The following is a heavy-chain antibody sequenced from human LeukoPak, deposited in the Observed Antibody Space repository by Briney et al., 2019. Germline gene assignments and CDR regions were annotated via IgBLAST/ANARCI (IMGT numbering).Heavy chain of an antibody. V-gene: IGHV3-30*02. CDR3: AKDWGTDSTTYYYYYYMDV. D-gene: IGHD2/OR15-2a*01. J-gene: IGHJ6*03. CDR2: IRYDGSNK. CDR1: GFTFSSYG. Sequence: GGSLRLSCAASGFTFSSYGMHWVRQAPGKGLEWVAFIRYDGSNKYYADFVKGRFTISRDNSKNTLYLQMNSLRAEDTAVYYCAKDWGTDSTTYYYYYYMDVWGKGTTVTVSS.